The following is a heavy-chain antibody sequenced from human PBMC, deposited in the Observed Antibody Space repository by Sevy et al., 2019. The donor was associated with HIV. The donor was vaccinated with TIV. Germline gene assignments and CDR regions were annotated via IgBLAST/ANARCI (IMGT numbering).Heavy chain of an antibody. Sequence: GGSLRLSCAASGFTFSSYSMNWVRQAPGKGLEWVSYISSSSSTIYYADSVKGRFTISRENAKNSLYLQMNSLRAEDTAVYYCARDDYGGPTNYYYYMDVWGKGTTVTVSS. CDR2: ISSSSSTI. J-gene: IGHJ6*03. CDR3: ARDDYGGPTNYYYYMDV. D-gene: IGHD3-16*01. V-gene: IGHV3-48*01. CDR1: GFTFSSYS.